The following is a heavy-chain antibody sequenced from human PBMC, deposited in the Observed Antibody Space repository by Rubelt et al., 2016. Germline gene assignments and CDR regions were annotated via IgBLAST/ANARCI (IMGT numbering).Heavy chain of an antibody. D-gene: IGHD1-26*01. CDR3: ARVIVGVKGFDY. CDR1: GFTFSSYA. V-gene: IGHV3-21*01. J-gene: IGHJ4*02. CDR2: ISSSSSYI. Sequence: EYGGGLVQPGGSLRLSCAASGFTFSSYAMSWVRQAPGKGLEWVSSISSSSSYIYYADSVKGRFTISRDNAKNSLYLQMNSLRAEDTAVYYCARVIVGVKGFDYWGQGTLVTVSS.